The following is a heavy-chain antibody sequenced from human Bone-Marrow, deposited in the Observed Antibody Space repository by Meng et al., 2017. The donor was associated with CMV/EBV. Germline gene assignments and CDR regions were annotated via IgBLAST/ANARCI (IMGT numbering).Heavy chain of an antibody. J-gene: IGHJ6*02. V-gene: IGHV1-2*02. CDR3: ARILSNTDYYGMDV. Sequence: ASVKVSCKASGYTFLGYYIHWVRQAPGQGLEWMGWIKGSSGDTNLAQKFQGRVTMTRDRSINTAYMEMSWLRSDDTAVYYCARILSNTDYYGMDVWGQGTTVTVSS. CDR2: IKGSSGDT. D-gene: IGHD1/OR15-1a*01. CDR1: GYTFLGYY.